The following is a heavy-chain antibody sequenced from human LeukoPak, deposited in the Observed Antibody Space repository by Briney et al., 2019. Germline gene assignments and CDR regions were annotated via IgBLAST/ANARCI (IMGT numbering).Heavy chain of an antibody. V-gene: IGHV1-46*01. CDR1: GYTFTSYY. CDR2: INPSGGST. D-gene: IGHD6-13*01. J-gene: IGHJ6*02. CDR3: ARDRIAVAGTFHYSYYYGMDV. Sequence: ALVKVSCKASGYTFTSYYMHWVRQAPGQGLEWMGIINPSGGSTSYAQKFQGRVTMTRDTSTSTVYMELSSLRSEDTAVYYCARDRIAVAGTFHYSYYYGMDVWGQGPTVTVSS.